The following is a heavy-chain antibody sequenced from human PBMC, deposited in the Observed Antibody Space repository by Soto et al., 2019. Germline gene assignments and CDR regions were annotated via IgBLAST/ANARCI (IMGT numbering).Heavy chain of an antibody. Sequence: GGSLRLSCAASGFPFSNYAMSWVRQAPGKGLEWVSAISRSGGSPYYADSVRGRFTVSRDNSKHTLYLQMNSLRAEDTAVYYCARRLDYDILTGTIDYWGQGTLVTVSS. CDR3: ARRLDYDILTGTIDY. J-gene: IGHJ4*02. CDR1: GFPFSNYA. V-gene: IGHV3-23*01. D-gene: IGHD3-9*01. CDR2: ISRSGGSP.